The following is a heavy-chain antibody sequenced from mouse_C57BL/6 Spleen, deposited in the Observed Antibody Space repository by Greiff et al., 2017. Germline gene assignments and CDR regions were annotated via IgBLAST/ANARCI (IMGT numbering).Heavy chain of an antibody. J-gene: IGHJ4*01. CDR2: IYPSDSET. Sequence: QVQLKQPGAELVRPGSSVKLSCKASGYTFTSYWMDWVKQRPGQGLEWIGNIYPSDSETHYNQKFKDKATLTVDKSSSTAYMQLSSLTSEDSAVYYCAKGNYYGMMDYWGQGTSVTVSS. CDR1: GYTFTSYW. V-gene: IGHV1-61*01. CDR3: AKGNYYGMMDY. D-gene: IGHD1-1*01.